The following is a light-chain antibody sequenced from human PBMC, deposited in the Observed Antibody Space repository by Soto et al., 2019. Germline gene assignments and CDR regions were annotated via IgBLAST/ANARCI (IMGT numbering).Light chain of an antibody. J-gene: IGLJ1*01. V-gene: IGLV2-11*01. CDR3: CSYAGSYTYV. CDR2: DVI. Sequence: QSALTQPRSVSGSPGQSVTISCTGTSSDVGGYNDVSWYQQHPGKAPKLMIYDVIKRPSGVPDRFSGSKSGNSAALTISGLQAEDEADYFCCSYAGSYTYVFGTGTKVTVL. CDR1: SSDVGGYND.